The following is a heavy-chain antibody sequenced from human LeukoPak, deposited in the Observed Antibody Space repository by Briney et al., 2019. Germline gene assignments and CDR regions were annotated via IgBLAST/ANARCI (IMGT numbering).Heavy chain of an antibody. Sequence: SQTLSLTCTVSGCSISSGDYYWSCNRQPPGKGLEWIGYIYYSGSSYYNPSLKSRVNISVDTSKNQFSLKLSSVTAADTAVYYSGRPRCHYAFRIDYWGEGTVATVS. CDR1: GCSISSGDYY. CDR2: IYYSGSS. CDR3: GRPRCHYAFRIDY. J-gene: IGHJ4*02. V-gene: IGHV4-30-4*08. D-gene: IGHD3-3*01.